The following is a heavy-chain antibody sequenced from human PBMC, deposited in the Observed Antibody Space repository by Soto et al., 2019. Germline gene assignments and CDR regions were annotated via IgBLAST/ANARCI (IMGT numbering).Heavy chain of an antibody. CDR3: ARDPMGRYYGSGSYYFDY. V-gene: IGHV3-30-3*01. J-gene: IGHJ4*02. Sequence: QVQLVESGGGVVQPGRSLRLSCAASGFTFSSYAMHWVRQAPGKGLEWVAVISSDGSNKYYADSVKGRFTISRDNSKNTLYRQMNSLRAEDKAVYYCARDPMGRYYGSGSYYFDYWGQGTLVTVSS. CDR1: GFTFSSYA. D-gene: IGHD3-10*01. CDR2: ISSDGSNK.